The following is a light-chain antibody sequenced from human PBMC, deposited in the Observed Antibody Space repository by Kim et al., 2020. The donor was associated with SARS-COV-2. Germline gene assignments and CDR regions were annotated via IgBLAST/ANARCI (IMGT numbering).Light chain of an antibody. CDR2: EAS. CDR1: QTISSG. Sequence: ASVGDRVTITCRASQTISSGLAWDQQKPGKVPKVLIYEASTLQSGVPTRFSGSGSGTEFTLTISSLQPDDFATYYCQLYNTFWTFGQGTKVDIK. V-gene: IGKV1-5*01. J-gene: IGKJ1*01. CDR3: QLYNTFWT.